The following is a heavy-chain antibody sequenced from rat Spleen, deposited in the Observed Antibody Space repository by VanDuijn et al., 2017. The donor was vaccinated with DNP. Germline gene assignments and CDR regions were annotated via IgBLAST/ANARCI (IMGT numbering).Heavy chain of an antibody. D-gene: IGHD4-1*01. CDR1: GFTFSRFP. J-gene: IGHJ2*01. CDR2: ISASGGST. CDR3: GKNTGYYFDH. V-gene: IGHV5-46*01. Sequence: EVQLVESGGGLVQPGRSLKLSCAASGFTFSRFPMAWVRQAPKKGLEWVASISASGGSTSYRDSVKGRFTISRDNAKSTLYLQMDSLRSEDTATYYCGKNTGYYFDHWGQGVMVTVSS.